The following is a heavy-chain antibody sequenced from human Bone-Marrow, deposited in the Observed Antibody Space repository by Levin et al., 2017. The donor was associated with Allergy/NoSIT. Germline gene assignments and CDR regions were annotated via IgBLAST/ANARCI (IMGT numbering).Heavy chain of an antibody. CDR2: IIPIFETS. J-gene: IGHJ3*02. CDR1: GGTFSNYA. CDR3: ARLFDGFNM. Sequence: EALVKVSCKASGGTFSNYAVSWVRQAPGQGLEWMGGIIPIFETSNYAQKFQGRLTITADESTRTVYMELSSLRSEDTALYYCARLFDGFNMWGQGTLITVSS. D-gene: IGHD2-21*01. V-gene: IGHV1-69*13.